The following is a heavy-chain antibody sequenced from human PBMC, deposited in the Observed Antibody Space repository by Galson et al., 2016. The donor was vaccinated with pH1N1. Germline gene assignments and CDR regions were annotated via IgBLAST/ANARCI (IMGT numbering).Heavy chain of an antibody. J-gene: IGHJ3*02. CDR3: VRKNYGDAFDI. V-gene: IGHV3-74*01. CDR1: GFTFSRDW. CDR2: INRDGTTI. D-gene: IGHD3-10*01. Sequence: SLRLSCAASGFTFSRDWFHWVRQAPGKGLVWVSRINRDGTTIDYADSVKGRFTISRDNAKKSLYLQLNSLRAEDTAVYYCVRKNYGDAFDIWGRGTMVTVSS.